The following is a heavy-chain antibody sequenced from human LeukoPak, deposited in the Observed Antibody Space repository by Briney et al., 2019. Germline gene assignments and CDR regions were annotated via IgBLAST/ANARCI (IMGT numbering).Heavy chain of an antibody. CDR1: GGSISSYY. CDR3: ARGSGTINYYYMDV. Sequence: SETLSLTRTVSGGSISSYYWSWIRQPPGKGLEWIGYIYYSGSTNYNPSLKSRVTISVDTSKNQFSLKLSSVTAADTAVYYCARGSGTINYYYMDVWGKGTTVTVSS. D-gene: IGHD1-7*01. J-gene: IGHJ6*03. CDR2: IYYSGST. V-gene: IGHV4-59*01.